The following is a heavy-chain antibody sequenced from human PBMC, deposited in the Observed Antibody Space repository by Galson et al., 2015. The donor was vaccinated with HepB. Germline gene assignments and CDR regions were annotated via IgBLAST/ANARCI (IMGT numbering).Heavy chain of an antibody. Sequence: SLRLSCAASGFTFSNAWMTWVRQPPGKGLEWVGRIKRYTDGGTTHFAAPVRGRFSISRDDSEKTLYLQMNSLTTEDTAVYYCTTQDHDCTNVQDYWGQGTLVTVSS. CDR3: TTQDHDCTNVQDY. J-gene: IGHJ4*02. D-gene: IGHD2-21*02. V-gene: IGHV3-15*01. CDR1: GFTFSNAW. CDR2: IKRYTDGGTT.